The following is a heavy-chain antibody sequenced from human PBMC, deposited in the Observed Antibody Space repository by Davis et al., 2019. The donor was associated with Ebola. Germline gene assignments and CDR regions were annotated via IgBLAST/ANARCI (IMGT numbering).Heavy chain of an antibody. CDR2: YYYTGST. CDR3: ARGDSYYDPSGYYAGPEAPDH. D-gene: IGHD3-22*01. V-gene: IGHV4-30-4*07. J-gene: IGHJ4*02. CDR1: GGFISSGGYS. Sequence: MPSETLSLTCAVSGGFISSGGYSWSWIRQPPGKALEWIGYYYYTGSTYYNPSLKSRVTISIDTSKNQFSLKLSSVTAADTAVYYCARGDSYYDPSGYYAGPEAPDHWGQGTLVSVSS.